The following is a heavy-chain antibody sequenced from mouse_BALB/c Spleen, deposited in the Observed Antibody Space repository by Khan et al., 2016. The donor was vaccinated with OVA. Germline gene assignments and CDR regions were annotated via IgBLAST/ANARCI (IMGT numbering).Heavy chain of an antibody. CDR3: ARAYYGNDYYAMDY. V-gene: IGHV5-6*01. D-gene: IGHD2-10*01. J-gene: IGHJ4*01. CDR2: ISSRGRYT. CDR1: GFTFSSYG. Sequence: EVELVESGGDLVKPGGSLKVSCAASGFTFSSYGMSWVRQTPDKRLEWVATISSRGRYTYFPDSVKGRFTISRDNAKNTLYLQMSSLKSEDTAMYYCARAYYGNDYYAMDYWGQGTSVTVSS.